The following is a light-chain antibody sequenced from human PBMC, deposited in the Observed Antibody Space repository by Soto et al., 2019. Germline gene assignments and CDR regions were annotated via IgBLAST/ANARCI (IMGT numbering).Light chain of an antibody. V-gene: IGKV4-1*01. J-gene: IGKJ1*01. CDR2: WAS. CDR1: QRGLDSFNNKYY. Sequence: DIVMTQSPDSLAVSLGERATINCKSSQRGLDSFNNKYYLAWYQVKPGQPPKLLIYWASTRKSGVPDRFSGGGSGTDFTLTISSLQAEDVAVYYCQKYYSTPPTFVQGTKVEIK. CDR3: QKYYSTPPT.